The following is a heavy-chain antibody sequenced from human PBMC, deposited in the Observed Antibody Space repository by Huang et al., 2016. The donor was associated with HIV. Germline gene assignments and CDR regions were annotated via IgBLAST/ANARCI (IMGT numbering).Heavy chain of an antibody. CDR3: AAQWELRGGVDF. CDR2: IYSDDST. J-gene: IGHJ4*02. V-gene: IGHV3-53*01. Sequence: MSWVRQAPGKGLEWVSVIYSDDSTYFADSVKGRFTISRDKSKNTLYLQMNSLRAEDTAVYYCAAQWELRGGVDFWGQGTLVTVSS. D-gene: IGHD1-26*01.